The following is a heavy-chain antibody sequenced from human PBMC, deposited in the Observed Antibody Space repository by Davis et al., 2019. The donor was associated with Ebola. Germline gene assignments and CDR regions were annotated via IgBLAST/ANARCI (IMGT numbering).Heavy chain of an antibody. V-gene: IGHV4-59*12. CDR3: ARDNDPYGGRYKYRPPNAFDL. J-gene: IGHJ3*01. CDR2: VYYGQA. CDR1: GDSITRYY. D-gene: IGHD1-26*01. Sequence: PSETLSLTCSVSGDSITRYYLHWIRQAPGKTLEWIGYVYYGQAIYNPSLKSRVTIFSDTSKNSFSLRLTSVTAADAAIYFCARDNDPYGGRYKYRPPNAFDLWGQGTKVAASS.